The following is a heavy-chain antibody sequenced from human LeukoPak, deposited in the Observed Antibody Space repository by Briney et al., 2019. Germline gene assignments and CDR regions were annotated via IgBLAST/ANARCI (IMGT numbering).Heavy chain of an antibody. CDR1: GYTFTSYG. V-gene: IGHV1-18*01. J-gene: IGHJ6*02. D-gene: IGHD3-10*01. CDR2: ISVYNGDT. Sequence: GASVKVSCTASGYTFTSYGISWVRQAPGQGLEWMGWISVYNGDTNYAQKFQGRVTMTTDTSTSTAYMELRSLRSDDTAVYYCARGLWGDMVRGVKDYYYYYYGMDVWGQGTTVTVSS. CDR3: ARGLWGDMVRGVKDYYYYYYGMDV.